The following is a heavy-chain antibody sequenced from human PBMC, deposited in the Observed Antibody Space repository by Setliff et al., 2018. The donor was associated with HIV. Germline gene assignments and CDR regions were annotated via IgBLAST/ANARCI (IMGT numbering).Heavy chain of an antibody. V-gene: IGHV4-61*09. CDR2: IYTSGST. Sequence: SETLSLTCTVSGGSISSGSYYWSWIRQPAGKGLEWIGHIYTSGSTNYNPSHKSRVTISVDTSKNQFSLKLSSVTAADTAVYYCASRPYSSGWYWFDPWGQGTLVTVSS. D-gene: IGHD6-19*01. CDR3: ASRPYSSGWYWFDP. CDR1: GGSISSGSYY. J-gene: IGHJ5*02.